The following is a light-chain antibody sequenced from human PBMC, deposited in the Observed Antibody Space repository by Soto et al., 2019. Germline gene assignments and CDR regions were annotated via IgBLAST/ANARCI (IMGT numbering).Light chain of an antibody. Sequence: QSVLTQAPSASGTPGQSVTISCSGSDSNIGSNTVNWYQQLPGMAPKLLIYANFQRSSGAPDRFSASKSGTSASLAISGLQSEDEAHYYCAVWDDDLSGWVFGGGTKLTVL. V-gene: IGLV1-44*01. J-gene: IGLJ2*01. CDR2: ANF. CDR1: DSNIGSNT. CDR3: AVWDDDLSGWV.